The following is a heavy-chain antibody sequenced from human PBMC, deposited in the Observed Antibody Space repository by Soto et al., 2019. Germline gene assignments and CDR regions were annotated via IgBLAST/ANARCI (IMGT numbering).Heavy chain of an antibody. J-gene: IGHJ4*02. V-gene: IGHV1-18*01. CDR2: ISAYNGNT. Sequence: ASVKVSCKASGYTFTSYGISWVRQAPGQGLEWMGWISAYNGNTNYAQKFQGRVTMTTDTSTSTAYMELRSLRSDDTAVYYCARAPRCSGGSCYSGFGYWGQGTLVTVSS. CDR3: ARAPRCSGGSCYSGFGY. CDR1: GYTFTSYG. D-gene: IGHD2-15*01.